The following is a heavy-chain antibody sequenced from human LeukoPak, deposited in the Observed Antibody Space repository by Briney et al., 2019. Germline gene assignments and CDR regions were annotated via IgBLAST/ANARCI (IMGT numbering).Heavy chain of an antibody. J-gene: IGHJ3*02. CDR3: ARDSAAATGYNGAFDI. V-gene: IGHV4-39*07. Sequence: SETLSLTCTVSGGSISSGSFYWGWIRQPPGKGLEWIGNIYYSGSTHYNPSLKSLFTISLDTSKNQFSLKVSSVTAADTAVYYCARDSAAATGYNGAFDIWGQGTMVTVSS. CDR1: GGSISSGSFY. D-gene: IGHD5-12*01. CDR2: IYYSGST.